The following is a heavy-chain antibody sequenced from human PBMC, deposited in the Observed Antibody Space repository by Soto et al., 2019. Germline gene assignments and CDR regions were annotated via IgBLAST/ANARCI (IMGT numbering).Heavy chain of an antibody. CDR2: IYYSGST. D-gene: IGHD3-10*01. V-gene: IGHV4-30-4*01. Sequence: PSETLSLTCTVSGGSISSGDYYWSWIRQPPGKGLEWIGYIYYSGSTYYNPSLKSRVTISVDTSKNQFSLKLSSVTAADTAVYYCARFYGSGSYYRNNWFDPWGQGTLVTVSS. J-gene: IGHJ5*02. CDR1: GGSISSGDYY. CDR3: ARFYGSGSYYRNNWFDP.